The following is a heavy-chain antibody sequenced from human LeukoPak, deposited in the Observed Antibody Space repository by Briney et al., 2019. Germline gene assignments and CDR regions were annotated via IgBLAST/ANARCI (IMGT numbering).Heavy chain of an antibody. CDR2: INANNGNT. CDR1: GYSFTNYG. Sequence: GASLKVSCKASGYSFTNYGFTLVRQAPGQRLEWMGWINANNGNTNYAQRLQGRVTMTIDTSTNTAYMELRSLRSDDTAVYYCARAAPRDCTNGICWVDYWGQGTLVTVSS. CDR3: ARAAPRDCTNGICWVDY. V-gene: IGHV1-18*01. J-gene: IGHJ4*02. D-gene: IGHD2-8*01.